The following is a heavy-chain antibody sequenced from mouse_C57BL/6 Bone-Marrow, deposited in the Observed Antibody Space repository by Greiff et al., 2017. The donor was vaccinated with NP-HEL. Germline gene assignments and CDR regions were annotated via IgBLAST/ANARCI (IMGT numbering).Heavy chain of an antibody. CDR2: INYDGSST. J-gene: IGHJ1*03. CDR1: GFTFSDYY. Sequence: EVQLMESEGGLVQPGSSMKLSCTASGFTFSDYYMAWVRQVPEKGLEWVANINYDGSSTYYLDSLKSRFIISRDNAKNILYLQMSSLKSEDTATYYCARAHYYGSSYRWYFDVWGTGTTVTVSS. CDR3: ARAHYYGSSYRWYFDV. D-gene: IGHD1-1*01. V-gene: IGHV5-16*01.